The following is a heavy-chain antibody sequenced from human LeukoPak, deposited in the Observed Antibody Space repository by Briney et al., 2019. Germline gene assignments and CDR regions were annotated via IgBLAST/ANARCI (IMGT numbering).Heavy chain of an antibody. CDR3: ARGTVVTAIEYWFDP. CDR2: IIPIFGTA. D-gene: IGHD2-21*02. J-gene: IGHJ5*02. CDR1: GGTFSSYA. V-gene: IGHV1-69*05. Sequence: ASVKVSCKASGGTFSSYAISWVRQAPGQGLEWTGGIIPIFGTANYAQKFQGRVTITTDESTSTAYMELSSLRSGDTAVYYCARGTVVTAIEYWFDPWGQGTLVTVSS.